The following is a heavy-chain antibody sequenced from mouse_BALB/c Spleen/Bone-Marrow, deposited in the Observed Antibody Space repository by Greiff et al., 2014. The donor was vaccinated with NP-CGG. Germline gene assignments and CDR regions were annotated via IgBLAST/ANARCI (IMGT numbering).Heavy chain of an antibody. CDR2: INPYNGDP. V-gene: IGHV1-20*02. J-gene: IGHJ4*01. CDR3: ARSGIGSTMDF. D-gene: IGHD3-2*02. CDR1: GYSFTDYF. Sequence: DVKLQESGPELVKPGASVRISCKASGYSFTDYFMNWVMQNHGKSLEWIGRINPYNGDPFYNQKFKDKATLTVDRSSNTAHMELRSLASEDSGVFYCARSGIGSTMDFWGQGTSVTVSS.